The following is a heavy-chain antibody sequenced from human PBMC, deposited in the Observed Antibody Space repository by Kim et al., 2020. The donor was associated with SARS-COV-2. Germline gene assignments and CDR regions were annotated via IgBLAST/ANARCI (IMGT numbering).Heavy chain of an antibody. J-gene: IGHJ3*02. V-gene: IGHV3-73*01. Sequence: GGSLRLSCGASGFTFSDSAMNWVRRASGKGLEWVGRIRSKVNGYEKAYSATGRGRFTISKEDKRNTAHLQMNSVKNEDTDEYDGTRVPGRRLALWDAFD. CDR2: IRSKVNGYEK. CDR3: TRVPGRRLALWDAFD. D-gene: IGHD1-1*01. CDR1: GFTFSDSA.